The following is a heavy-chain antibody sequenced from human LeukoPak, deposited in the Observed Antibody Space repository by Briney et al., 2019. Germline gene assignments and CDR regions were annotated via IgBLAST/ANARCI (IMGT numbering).Heavy chain of an antibody. CDR3: ASYDPQNYFDH. CDR2: ISYDGSNK. CDR1: GFTFSSYA. J-gene: IGHJ4*02. V-gene: IGHV3-30*07. Sequence: EPGRSLRLSCAASGFTFSSYAMHWVRQAPGKGLEWVAVISYDGSNKYYADSVKGRFTISRDNSKNTLYLQMNSLRAEDTAVYYCASYDPQNYFDHWGQGTLVTVSS. D-gene: IGHD3-3*01.